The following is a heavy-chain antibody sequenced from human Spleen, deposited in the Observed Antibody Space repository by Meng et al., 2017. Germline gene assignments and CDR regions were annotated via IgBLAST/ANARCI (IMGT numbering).Heavy chain of an antibody. Sequence: QLQLQESGPGLVKPSQTLSLTCTVSGGSISSGGYYWSWIRQHPGKGLEWIGYIYYSGSTYYNPSLKSLVTISVDTSKNQFSLKLSSVTAADTAVYYCARVSTGDFWSGYYTGGWFDPWGQGTLVTVSS. V-gene: IGHV4-31*01. CDR3: ARVSTGDFWSGYYTGGWFDP. CDR2: IYYSGST. D-gene: IGHD3-3*01. CDR1: GGSISSGGYY. J-gene: IGHJ5*02.